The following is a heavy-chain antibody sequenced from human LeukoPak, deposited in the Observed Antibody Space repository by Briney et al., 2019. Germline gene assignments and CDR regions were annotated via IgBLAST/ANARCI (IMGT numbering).Heavy chain of an antibody. D-gene: IGHD2-2*01. V-gene: IGHV1-2*02. CDR2: INPNTGGT. CDR1: GYTFTGDY. CDR3: ARDYCLTTSCYSP. Sequence: ASVKVSCKASGYTFTGDYIHWVRQAPGQGLEWMGWINPNTGGTNYAQKFQGRVTMTRDTSISTAYMELSRLRSDDTAVYYCARDYCLTTSCYSPWGRGTLVTVSS. J-gene: IGHJ5*02.